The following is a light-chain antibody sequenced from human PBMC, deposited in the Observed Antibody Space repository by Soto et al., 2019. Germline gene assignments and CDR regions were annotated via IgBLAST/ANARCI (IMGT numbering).Light chain of an antibody. CDR1: QSVNNY. CDR2: DTS. J-gene: IGKJ5*01. Sequence: EVVLTQSPATLSFSPGVGATLSCRASQSVNNYLAWYQQKPGRAPRLLIYDTSNSATDIPARFSGSGSGTDFTLTISSVEPEDSALYYCQQYGTLITFGQGTRLELK. CDR3: QQYGTLIT. V-gene: IGKV3-11*01.